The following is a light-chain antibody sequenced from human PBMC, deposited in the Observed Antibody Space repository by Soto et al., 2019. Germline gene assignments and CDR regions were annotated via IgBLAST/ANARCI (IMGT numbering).Light chain of an antibody. Sequence: EIVLTQSPATLSVSPGERATLSCRASQSVSSYLAWYQLKPGQAPRLLIYDASNRATGIPARFSGSGSETDFPLTISSLEPEDSAVYYCQQRSNWPSLTFGGGTKVDIK. CDR1: QSVSSY. CDR2: DAS. V-gene: IGKV3-11*01. J-gene: IGKJ4*01. CDR3: QQRSNWPSLT.